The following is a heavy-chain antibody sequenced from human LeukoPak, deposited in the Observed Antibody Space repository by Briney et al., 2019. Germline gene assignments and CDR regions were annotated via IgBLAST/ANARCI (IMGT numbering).Heavy chain of an antibody. Sequence: SVKVSCKASGGTFSDYAFSWERQAPGQGLEWIGGIISILGVRNYAQNFQGRVTINADASTSTASMELTSLRSEDTAVYYCATNLGDTSMGYWGQGTLITVSS. CDR3: ATNLGDTSMGY. J-gene: IGHJ4*02. D-gene: IGHD5-18*01. V-gene: IGHV1-69*01. CDR1: GGTFSDYA. CDR2: IISILGVR.